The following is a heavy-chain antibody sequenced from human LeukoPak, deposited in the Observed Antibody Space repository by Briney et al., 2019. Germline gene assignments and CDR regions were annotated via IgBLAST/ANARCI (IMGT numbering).Heavy chain of an antibody. J-gene: IGHJ6*03. Sequence: ASVKVSCKTSGYTFTSYGIIWVRQAPGQGLEWMGWISGYNDNTKYTQKLQGRVTMTTDTSTSTAYMELRSLRSDDTAVYYCARDLHRVVVRGVPHYYYYMDVWGKGTTVTISS. D-gene: IGHD3-10*01. CDR3: ARDLHRVVVRGVPHYYYYMDV. V-gene: IGHV1-18*01. CDR2: ISGYNDNT. CDR1: GYTFTSYG.